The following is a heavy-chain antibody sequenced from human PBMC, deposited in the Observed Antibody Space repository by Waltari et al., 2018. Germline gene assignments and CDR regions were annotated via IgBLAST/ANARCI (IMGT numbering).Heavy chain of an antibody. CDR2: INPNSGGT. J-gene: IGHJ5*02. CDR3: ARPYGSGSYRGENPTFDP. V-gene: IGHV1-2*02. CDR1: GYTFTGYY. Sequence: QVQLVQSGAEVKKPGASVKVSCKASGYTFTGYYIHWVRQAPGQGLEWMGWINPNSGGTNYAQKFQGRVTMTRDTSISTAYMELSRLRSDDTAVYYCARPYGSGSYRGENPTFDPWGQGTLVTVSS. D-gene: IGHD3-10*01.